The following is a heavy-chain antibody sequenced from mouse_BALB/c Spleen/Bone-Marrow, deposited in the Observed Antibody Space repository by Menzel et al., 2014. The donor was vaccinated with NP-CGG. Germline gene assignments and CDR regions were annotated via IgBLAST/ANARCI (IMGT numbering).Heavy chain of an antibody. CDR2: INPSNGGT. V-gene: IGHV1-53*01. D-gene: IGHD2-3*01. J-gene: IGHJ4*01. CDR1: GYTFTTYY. Sequence: QVQLQQLGAELVKPGTSVRLSCKASGYTFTTYYIYWVKQRAGQGLEWIGEINPSNGGTNFNEKYKSKATLTVDKSSSTSYMQLSSLTSEDSAVYYCTRDGHNYYAMDYWGQGTSVTVSS. CDR3: TRDGHNYYAMDY.